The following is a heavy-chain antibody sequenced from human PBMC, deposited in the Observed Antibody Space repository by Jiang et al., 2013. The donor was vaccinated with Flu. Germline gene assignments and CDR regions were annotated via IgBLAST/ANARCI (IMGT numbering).Heavy chain of an antibody. CDR2: IHHGGST. J-gene: IGHJ5*02. Sequence: LLKPSETLSLTCAVYGKSLSGYYCSWIRQSPGKGLEWIGEIHHGGSTGYNPSLKTRVTISMDTSKNQFSLKLSSVTAADTAVYYCARDTSGGYNWFDPWGQGTLVTVSS. D-gene: IGHD6-19*01. CDR1: GKSLSGYY. CDR3: ARDTSGGYNWFDP. V-gene: IGHV4-34*01.